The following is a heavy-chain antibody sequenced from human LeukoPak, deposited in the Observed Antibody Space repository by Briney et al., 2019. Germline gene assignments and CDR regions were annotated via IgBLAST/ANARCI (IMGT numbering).Heavy chain of an antibody. V-gene: IGHV3-30*04. CDR1: GFTFYSFD. J-gene: IGHJ4*02. D-gene: IGHD3/OR15-3a*01. CDR2: ISYDGTNK. Sequence: GGSLRLSCAASGFTFYSFDMHWVRQAPGRGLEWVALISYDGTNKYYADSVKGRFTISRDNSKNTLYLHMDSLRAEDTAVYYCARESDVWDGFSPRLLDFCGQGTLVTVSS. CDR3: ARESDVWDGFSPRLLDF.